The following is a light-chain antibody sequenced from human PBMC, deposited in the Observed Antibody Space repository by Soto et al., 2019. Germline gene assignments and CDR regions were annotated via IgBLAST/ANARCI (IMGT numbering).Light chain of an antibody. J-gene: IGKJ5*01. CDR2: GAS. Sequence: VMTPSPATLSVSTGDRATLSCRASESVSSNLAWYQQRPGQAPRLVIYGASTRATGIPARFSGGGSGTEFTLTISSLQSEDFAVYYCQQYNSWPPITFGQGTRLEIK. CDR3: QQYNSWPPIT. CDR1: ESVSSN. V-gene: IGKV3-15*01.